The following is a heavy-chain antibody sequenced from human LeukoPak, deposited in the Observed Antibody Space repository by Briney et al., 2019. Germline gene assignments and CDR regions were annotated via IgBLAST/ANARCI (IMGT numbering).Heavy chain of an antibody. Sequence: PSETLSLTCAVYGGSFSGYYWSWIRQPPGKGLEWIGEINHSGSTNYNPSLKSRVTISVDTSKNQFSLKLSSVTAADTAVYYCARGLTDYYDFWSGYYIFIYFDYWGQGTLVTVSS. V-gene: IGHV4-34*01. CDR3: ARGLTDYYDFWSGYYIFIYFDY. CDR2: INHSGST. J-gene: IGHJ4*02. D-gene: IGHD3-3*01. CDR1: GGSFSGYY.